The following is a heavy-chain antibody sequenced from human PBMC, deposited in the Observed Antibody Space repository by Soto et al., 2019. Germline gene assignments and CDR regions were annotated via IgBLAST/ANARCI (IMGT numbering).Heavy chain of an antibody. V-gene: IGHV4-34*01. D-gene: IGHD3-9*01. CDR2: INHSGST. CDR3: ARGYSRYFDWLLFGAAFDI. CDR1: GGSFSGYY. Sequence: TSETLSLTCAVYGGSFSGYYWSWIRQPPGKGLEWIGEINHSGSTNYNPSLKSRVTISVDTSKNQFSLKLSSVTAADTAVYYCARGYSRYFDWLLFGAAFDIWGQGTMVTVSS. J-gene: IGHJ3*02.